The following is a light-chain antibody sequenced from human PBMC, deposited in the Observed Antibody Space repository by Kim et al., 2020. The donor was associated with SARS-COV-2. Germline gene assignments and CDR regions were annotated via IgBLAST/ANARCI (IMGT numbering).Light chain of an antibody. Sequence: SYELTQPLSVSVALGQTARITCGRNNIGSKNVHWYQQKPGQAPVLVIYRDTNRPSGIPERFSGSNSGNTATLTISRAQAGDEADYYCQVWDSSTWVFGGGTQLTVL. CDR3: QVWDSSTWV. V-gene: IGLV3-9*01. J-gene: IGLJ3*02. CDR1: NIGSKN. CDR2: RDT.